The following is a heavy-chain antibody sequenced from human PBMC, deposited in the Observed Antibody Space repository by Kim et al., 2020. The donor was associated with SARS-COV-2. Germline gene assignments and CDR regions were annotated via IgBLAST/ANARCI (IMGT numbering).Heavy chain of an antibody. J-gene: IGHJ3*02. CDR3: ARALEGYCSGGSCYSYPHAFDI. CDR2: IIPIFGTA. V-gene: IGHV1-69*13. Sequence: SVKVSCKASGGTFSSYAISWVRQAPGQGLEWMGGIIPIFGTANYAQKFQGRVTITADESTSTAYMELSSLRSEDTAVYYCARALEGYCSGGSCYSYPHAFDIWGQGTMVTVSS. CDR1: GGTFSSYA. D-gene: IGHD2-15*01.